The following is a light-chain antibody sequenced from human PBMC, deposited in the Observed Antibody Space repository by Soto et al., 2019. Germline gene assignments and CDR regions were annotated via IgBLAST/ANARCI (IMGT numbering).Light chain of an antibody. V-gene: IGLV2-14*01. Sequence: QSALTQPASVSGSPGQSITISCTGTSSDVGTYNYVSWYQQHPGKVPKLLIYEVSNRPSGISYRFSGAKSGNTASLTISGLQAEDEAHYYCSSYRDTNTVIFGGGTKLTVL. CDR1: SSDVGTYNY. CDR3: SSYRDTNTVI. CDR2: EVS. J-gene: IGLJ2*01.